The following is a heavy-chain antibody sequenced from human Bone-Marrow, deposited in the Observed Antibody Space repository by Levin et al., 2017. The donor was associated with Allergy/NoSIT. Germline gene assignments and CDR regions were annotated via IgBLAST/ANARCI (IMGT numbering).Heavy chain of an antibody. V-gene: IGHV1-8*01. CDR2: MNPNSGNT. D-gene: IGHD6-13*01. CDR3: ARSHGYSSSWNLDC. Sequence: GASVKVSCKASGYTFTSYDINWVRQATGQGLEWMGWMNPNSGNTGYAQKFQRRVTMTRNTSISTAYMGLSSLRCGDTAVYYGARSHGYSSSWNLDCWGQGTLVTVSS. CDR1: GYTFTSYD. J-gene: IGHJ4*02.